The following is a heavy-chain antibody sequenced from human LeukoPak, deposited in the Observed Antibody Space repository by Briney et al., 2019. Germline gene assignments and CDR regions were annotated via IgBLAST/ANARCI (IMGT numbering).Heavy chain of an antibody. V-gene: IGHV4-59*01. CDR3: ARAVISFGGTIAKGFDC. CDR2: VYYSGST. J-gene: IGHJ4*02. Sequence: PSETLSLTCTVSGGSISTYHWSWIRQPPGKGPEWIAYVYYSGSTDYSPSLKDRATISVDTSMNRFSLSLSSVTAADTAIYYCARAVISFGGTIAKGFDCWGQGTLVTVSS. CDR1: GGSISTYH. D-gene: IGHD3-16*02.